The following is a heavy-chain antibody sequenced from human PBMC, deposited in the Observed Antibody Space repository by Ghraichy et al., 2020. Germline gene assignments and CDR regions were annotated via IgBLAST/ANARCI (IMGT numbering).Heavy chain of an antibody. J-gene: IGHJ6*02. Sequence: ETLSLTCAASGFTFSSYWMTWVRQAPGKGLEWVANIKQDGSEKYYVDSVGGRFTISRDNAKKSLYLLMNSLRAEDTAVYYCAKSAWEVRPHYYGMDVWGQGTTVTVSS. V-gene: IGHV3-7*03. CDR2: IKQDGSEK. D-gene: IGHD1-26*01. CDR1: GFTFSSYW. CDR3: AKSAWEVRPHYYGMDV.